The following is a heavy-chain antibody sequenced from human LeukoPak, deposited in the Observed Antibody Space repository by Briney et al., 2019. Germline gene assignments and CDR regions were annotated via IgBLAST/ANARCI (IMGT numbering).Heavy chain of an antibody. CDR1: GGTFSSYA. Sequence: SVKVSCKASGGTFSSYAISWVRQAPGQGLEWMGGIIPIFGTANYAQKFQGRVTITADESTSTAYMELSSLRSEDTAVYYCARDPGAPLIWFDPWGQGTLVTVSS. CDR3: ARDPGAPLIWFDP. CDR2: IIPIFGTA. V-gene: IGHV1-69*13. D-gene: IGHD7-27*01. J-gene: IGHJ5*02.